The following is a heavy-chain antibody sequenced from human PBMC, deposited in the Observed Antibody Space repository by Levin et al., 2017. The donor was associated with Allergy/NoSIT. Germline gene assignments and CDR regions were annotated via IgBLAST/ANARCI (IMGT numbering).Heavy chain of an antibody. D-gene: IGHD3-22*01. J-gene: IGHJ3*02. CDR1: GFTFSSYS. Sequence: SGGSLRLSCAVSGFTFSSYSMNWVRQAPGQGLEWISYISSSGTSIYYADSVKGRFTISRDNAESSLYLQMNTLRAEDTAIYYCARAQGGLSGYYFYAFDIWGQGTMVTVSS. CDR3: ARAQGGLSGYYFYAFDI. CDR2: ISSSGTSI. V-gene: IGHV3-48*01.